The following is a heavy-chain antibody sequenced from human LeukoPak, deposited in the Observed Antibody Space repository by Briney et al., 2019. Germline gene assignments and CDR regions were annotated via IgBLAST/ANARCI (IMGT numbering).Heavy chain of an antibody. Sequence: GGSLRLSCAASGFTFSSYGMHWVRQAPGKGLEWVAVISYDGSSKYYADSVKGRFTISRDNSKNTLYLQINSLRAEDTAVYYCAKEEGITMIVVVTYFDSWGQGTLVTVSS. V-gene: IGHV3-30*18. CDR1: GFTFSSYG. D-gene: IGHD3-22*01. CDR2: ISYDGSSK. J-gene: IGHJ4*02. CDR3: AKEEGITMIVVVTYFDS.